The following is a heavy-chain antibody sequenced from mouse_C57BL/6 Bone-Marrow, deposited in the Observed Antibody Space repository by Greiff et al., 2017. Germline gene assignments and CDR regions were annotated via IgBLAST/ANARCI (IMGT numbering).Heavy chain of an antibody. Sequence: QVQLKESGPGLVQPSQSLSITCTVSGFSLTSYGVHWVRQSPGKGVEWLGVIWSGGSTDDNAAFISRLSISKDNSKSQVFFKMNSLQADDTAIYYCARQLRLRRAWFAYWGQGTLVTVSA. CDR1: GFSLTSYG. J-gene: IGHJ3*01. D-gene: IGHD3-2*02. CDR3: ARQLRLRRAWFAY. CDR2: IWSGGST. V-gene: IGHV2-2*01.